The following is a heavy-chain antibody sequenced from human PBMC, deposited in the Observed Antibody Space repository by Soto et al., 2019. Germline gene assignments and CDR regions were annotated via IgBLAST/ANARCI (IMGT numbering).Heavy chain of an antibody. V-gene: IGHV3-15*01. J-gene: IGHJ4*02. CDR2: IRSNADGGTT. CDR3: STALRRDSALGAY. Sequence: GGSLRLSCAASGFPFIDAWMTWVRQAPGKGLQWIGRIRSNADGGTTDLAASVRGRFSISRDDSKDTLYLHMNSLEIHDTAVYFCSTALRRDSALGAYWGQGTLVTVSS. CDR1: GFPFIDAW. D-gene: IGHD3-16*01.